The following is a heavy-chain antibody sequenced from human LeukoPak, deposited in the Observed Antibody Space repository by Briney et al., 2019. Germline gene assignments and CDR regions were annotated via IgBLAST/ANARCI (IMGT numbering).Heavy chain of an antibody. CDR1: GYIFTSYY. J-gene: IGHJ4*02. D-gene: IGHD1-26*01. CDR2: INPSGGSI. Sequence: ASVKVSCKASGYIFTSYYMYWVRQAPGQGLEWMGIINPSGGSIRYAQKFQGRVTMTRDTSTSTVYMELSSLRSDDTAVYYCAREVVGEESLDYWGQGTLVTVSS. V-gene: IGHV1-46*01. CDR3: AREVVGEESLDY.